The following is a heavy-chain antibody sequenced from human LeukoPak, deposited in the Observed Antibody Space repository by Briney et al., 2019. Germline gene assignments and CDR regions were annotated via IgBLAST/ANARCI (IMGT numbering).Heavy chain of an antibody. Sequence: PGGSLRLSCAASGFTFDDYAMHWVRQAPGKGLEWVSLISWDGGSTYYADSVKGRFTISRDNSKNSLYLQMNSLRAEDTALYYCAKDMGRGVPTIAFDYWGQGTLVTVSS. V-gene: IGHV3-43D*03. CDR1: GFTFDDYA. CDR3: AKDMGRGVPTIAFDY. CDR2: ISWDGGST. J-gene: IGHJ4*02. D-gene: IGHD1-1*01.